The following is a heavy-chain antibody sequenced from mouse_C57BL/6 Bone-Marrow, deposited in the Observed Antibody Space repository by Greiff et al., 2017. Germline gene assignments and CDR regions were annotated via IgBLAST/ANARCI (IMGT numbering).Heavy chain of an antibody. V-gene: IGHV1-26*01. CDR1: GYTFTDYY. CDR3: ARLELTGTAY. Sequence: VQLQQSGPELVKPGASVKISCKASGYTFTDYYMNWVKQSHGKSLEWIGDINPNNGGTSYNQKFKGKATLTVDKSSSTAYMELRSLTSEDSAVYYCARLELTGTAYWGQGTLVTVSA. D-gene: IGHD4-1*01. CDR2: INPNNGGT. J-gene: IGHJ3*01.